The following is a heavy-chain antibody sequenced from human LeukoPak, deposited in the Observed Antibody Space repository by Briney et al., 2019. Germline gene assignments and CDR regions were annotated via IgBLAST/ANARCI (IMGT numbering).Heavy chain of an antibody. CDR2: IYYSGST. J-gene: IGHJ4*02. CDR1: GGSISSYY. V-gene: IGHV4-59*01. Sequence: PSETLSLTCTVSGGSISSYYWSWLRQPPGKGLEWIGYIYYSGSTNYNPSLTSRVTISVDTSKNQFSLKLSSVTAADTAVYYCARGARGSGSYYGYWGQGTLVTVSS. CDR3: ARGARGSGSYYGY. D-gene: IGHD3-10*01.